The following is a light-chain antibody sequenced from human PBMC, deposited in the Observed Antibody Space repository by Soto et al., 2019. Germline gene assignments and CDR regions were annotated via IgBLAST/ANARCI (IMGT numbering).Light chain of an antibody. Sequence: EIVLTQSPGTLSLSPGERATLSCRASQSVSSSYLAWYQQKPGQAPRLLIYGASSRATGIPDRFSGSGSGRDFTLTISRLEPEDFAVYYCQQYGSSSGFTFGPGTKVDIK. CDR3: QQYGSSSGFT. CDR1: QSVSSSY. J-gene: IGKJ3*01. CDR2: GAS. V-gene: IGKV3-20*01.